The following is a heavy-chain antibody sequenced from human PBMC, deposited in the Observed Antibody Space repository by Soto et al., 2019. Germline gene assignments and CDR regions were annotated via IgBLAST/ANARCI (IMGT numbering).Heavy chain of an antibody. Sequence: GGSLRLSCAASGFTFGSYSMNWVRQAPGKGLEWVSYISSSSTIYYADSVQGRFTISRDNAKKSLYLQMNSLRDDDTAVYYCARYASYYDILTGYHSDYWGQGTLVTVSS. CDR1: GFTFGSYS. CDR3: ARYASYYDILTGYHSDY. V-gene: IGHV3-48*02. CDR2: ISSSSTI. D-gene: IGHD3-9*01. J-gene: IGHJ4*02.